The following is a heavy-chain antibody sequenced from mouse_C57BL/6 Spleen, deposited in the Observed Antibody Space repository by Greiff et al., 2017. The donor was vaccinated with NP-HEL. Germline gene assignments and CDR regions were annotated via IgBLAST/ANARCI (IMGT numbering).Heavy chain of an antibody. Sequence: EVQLVESGGGLVKPGGSLKLSCAASGFTFSDYGMHWVRQAPEKGLEWVAYISSGSSTIYYADTVKGRFTISRDNAKNTLFLQMTSLRSEDTAMYYCARGEGIYYDYAGNYFDYWGQGTTLTVSS. V-gene: IGHV5-17*01. CDR2: ISSGSSTI. D-gene: IGHD2-4*01. CDR1: GFTFSDYG. J-gene: IGHJ2*01. CDR3: ARGEGIYYDYAGNYFDY.